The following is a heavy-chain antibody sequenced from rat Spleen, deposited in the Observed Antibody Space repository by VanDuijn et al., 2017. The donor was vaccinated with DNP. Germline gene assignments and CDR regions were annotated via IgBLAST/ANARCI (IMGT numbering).Heavy chain of an antibody. CDR2: ISYDGGST. CDR3: TTDPIIRGTVDA. D-gene: IGHD4-3*01. J-gene: IGHJ4*01. CDR1: GFSFSDYY. Sequence: EVQLVESGGGLVQPGRSLKLSCTASGFSFSDYYMAWVRQAPTKGLEWVASISYDGGSTYYRDSVKGRFTISRDNAKSSLYLQMDSLRSEDTATYYCTTDPIIRGTVDAWGQGTSVTVSS. V-gene: IGHV5-20*01.